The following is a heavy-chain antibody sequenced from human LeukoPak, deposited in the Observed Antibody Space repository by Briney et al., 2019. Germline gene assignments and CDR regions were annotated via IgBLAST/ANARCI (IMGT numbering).Heavy chain of an antibody. CDR3: ARVPLHDASGHYYSH. D-gene: IGHD3-22*01. CDR1: GYTLTNYG. Sequence: GASVKVSCKTSGYTLTNYGMHWVRQAPRQSLEWMGWINTGNGNTKSSQKFQDRVTLSRDTSASTAYMELNSLSSEDTAVYYCARVPLHDASGHYYSHWGQGTLVTVSS. J-gene: IGHJ1*01. CDR2: INTGNGNT. V-gene: IGHV1-3*04.